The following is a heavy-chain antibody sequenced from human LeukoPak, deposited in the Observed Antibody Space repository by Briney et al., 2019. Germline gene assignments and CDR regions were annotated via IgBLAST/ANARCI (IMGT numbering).Heavy chain of an antibody. CDR1: GGSISSGGYY. Sequence: SETLSLTCTVSGGSISSGGYYWSWIRQPPGNGLEWIGYIYHTGSTYYNPSLKSRVTISVDRSKNQFSLKLSSVTAADTAVYYCARQNSSSAYYYYYYMDVWGKGTTVTVSS. D-gene: IGHD6-13*01. J-gene: IGHJ6*03. V-gene: IGHV4-30-2*01. CDR2: IYHTGST. CDR3: ARQNSSSAYYYYYYMDV.